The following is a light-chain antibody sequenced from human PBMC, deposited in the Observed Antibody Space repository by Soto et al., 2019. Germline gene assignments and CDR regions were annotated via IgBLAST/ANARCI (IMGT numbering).Light chain of an antibody. CDR2: DVS. CDR3: SSYTSSSTLV. CDR1: SSDVGGYNY. V-gene: IGLV2-14*01. Sequence: QSVLTQPASVSGSAGQSITISCTGTSSDVGGYNYVSWYQQHPGKAPKLMIYDVSNRPSGVSNRFSGSKSGNTASLTISGLQAEDEADYYCSSYTSSSTLVFGTGTKATVL. J-gene: IGLJ1*01.